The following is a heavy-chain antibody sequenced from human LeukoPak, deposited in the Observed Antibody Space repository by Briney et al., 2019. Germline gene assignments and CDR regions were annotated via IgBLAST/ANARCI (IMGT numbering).Heavy chain of an antibody. CDR2: ISSSGGST. V-gene: IGHV3-23*01. D-gene: IGHD5-24*01. CDR1: GFTFSSYS. CDR3: AKDRRDGCNPFDY. Sequence: GGSLRLSCAASGFTFSSYSMNWVRQAPGKGLEWVSAISSSGGSTYYADSVKGRFTISRDNSKNTLYLQMNSLRAEDTAVYYCAKDRRDGCNPFDYWGQGTLVTVSS. J-gene: IGHJ4*02.